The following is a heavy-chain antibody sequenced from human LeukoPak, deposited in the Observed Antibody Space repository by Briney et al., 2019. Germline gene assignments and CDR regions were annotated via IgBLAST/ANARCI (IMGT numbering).Heavy chain of an antibody. D-gene: IGHD5-12*01. J-gene: IGHJ6*03. CDR1: GFTFNTYA. CDR2: ITTDRST. Sequence: GGSLRLSCAASGFTFNTYAMTWVRQAPGKGLEWVSTITTDRSTYYADSVTGRFTISRDNSKSTLYLQMNSLRAEDTAVYYCAKGKWIRDSGGHYMDVWGRGTTVAVSS. CDR3: AKGKWIRDSGGHYMDV. V-gene: IGHV3-23*01.